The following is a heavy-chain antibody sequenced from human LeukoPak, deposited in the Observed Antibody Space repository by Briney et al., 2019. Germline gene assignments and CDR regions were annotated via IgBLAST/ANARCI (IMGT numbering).Heavy chain of an antibody. CDR3: TPGGPGGRNWFDP. D-gene: IGHD3-16*01. J-gene: IGHJ5*02. Sequence: PGGSLRLSCTASGFTFGDYAKSWFRQAPGKGLEWVGFIRSKAYGGTTEYAASVKGRFTISRDDSKSIAYLQMNSLKTEDTAVYYCTPGGPGGRNWFDPWGQGTLVTVSS. CDR2: IRSKAYGGTT. CDR1: GFTFGDYA. V-gene: IGHV3-49*03.